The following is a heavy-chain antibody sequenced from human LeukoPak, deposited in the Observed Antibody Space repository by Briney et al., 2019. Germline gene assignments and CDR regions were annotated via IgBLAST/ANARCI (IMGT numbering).Heavy chain of an antibody. CDR3: AQTGDKYGSFEY. CDR2: IFYDGSNK. D-gene: IGHD3-10*01. J-gene: IGHJ4*02. Sequence: GGSLRLSCAASGFTFNRSGMHWVRRAPGKGLEWVALIFYDGSNKYFADSVKGRFTISRDNSKSMLYLQMNSLRAEDTAVYYCAQTGDKYGSFEYWGQGTLVTVSS. V-gene: IGHV3-33*01. CDR1: GFTFNRSG.